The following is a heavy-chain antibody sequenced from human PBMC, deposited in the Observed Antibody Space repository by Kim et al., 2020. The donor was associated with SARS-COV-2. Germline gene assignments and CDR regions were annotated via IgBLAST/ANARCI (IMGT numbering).Heavy chain of an antibody. CDR1: GGSISSSSYY. J-gene: IGHJ4*02. CDR3: ATHAAFHSSGQVVPKTRVGYYFDY. Sequence: SETLSLTCTVSGGSISSSSYYWGWIRQPPGKGLEWIGSIYYSGSTYYNPSLKSRVTISVDTSKNQFSLKLSSVTAADTAVYYCATHAAFHSSGQVVPKTRVGYYFDYWGQGTLVTVSS. V-gene: IGHV4-39*07. D-gene: IGHD6-19*01. CDR2: IYYSGST.